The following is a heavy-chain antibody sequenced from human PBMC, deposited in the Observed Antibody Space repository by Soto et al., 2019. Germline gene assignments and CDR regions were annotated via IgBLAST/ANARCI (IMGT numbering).Heavy chain of an antibody. CDR3: ARVNYDYVWGSYRPYGMDV. D-gene: IGHD3-16*02. V-gene: IGHV4-30-2*01. CDR2: IYHSWST. Sequence: QLQLQESGSGLVKPSQTLSLTCAVSGGSISSGGYSWSCIRQPPGKGLEWIGYIYHSWSTYYNPSLKSRVTISVDRSKNQFSLKLSSVTAADTAVYYCARVNYDYVWGSYRPYGMDVWGQGTTVTVSS. CDR1: GGSISSGGYS. J-gene: IGHJ6*02.